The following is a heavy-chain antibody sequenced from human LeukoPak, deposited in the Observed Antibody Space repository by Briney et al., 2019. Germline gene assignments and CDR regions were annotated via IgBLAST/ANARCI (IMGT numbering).Heavy chain of an antibody. J-gene: IGHJ4*02. CDR2: IYSGGST. CDR3: AKDLMVREDDY. V-gene: IGHV3-66*01. Sequence: GGSLRLSCAASGFSFSSYSMNWVRQAPGKTLEWVSVIYSGGSTYYADSVKGRFTFSRDNSKNTLYLQVNSLRAEDTAVYYCAKDLMVREDDYWGQGTLVTVSS. D-gene: IGHD3-10*01. CDR1: GFSFSSYS.